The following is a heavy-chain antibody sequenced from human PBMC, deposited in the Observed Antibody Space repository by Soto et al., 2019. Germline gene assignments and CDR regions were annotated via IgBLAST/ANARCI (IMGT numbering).Heavy chain of an antibody. Sequence: QVQLQESGPGLVKPSETLSLTCTVSGGSISGYYWAWIRQPPGKGLEWIGYIYYSGSTNYTPSLKSRVTISVDTSKNQFSLKLSSVTAADTAVYYCARFNWYFDLWGRGTLVTVSS. CDR1: GGSISGYY. J-gene: IGHJ2*01. CDR2: IYYSGST. CDR3: ARFNWYFDL. V-gene: IGHV4-59*08.